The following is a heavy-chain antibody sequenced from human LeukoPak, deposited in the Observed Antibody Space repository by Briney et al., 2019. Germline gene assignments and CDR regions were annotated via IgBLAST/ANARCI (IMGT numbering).Heavy chain of an antibody. CDR2: ISYSGTT. Sequence: SETLSLTCSVSGGSLTNYYWTWSRQAPGKGLEWIGYISYSGTTKYNPSLESRVTMSVDTSKNQLSLKLSSVTAADTAVYYCARGALPYYDILTEARTFDYWGQGTLVTVSS. J-gene: IGHJ4*02. V-gene: IGHV4-59*12. D-gene: IGHD3-9*01. CDR1: GGSLTNYY. CDR3: ARGALPYYDILTEARTFDY.